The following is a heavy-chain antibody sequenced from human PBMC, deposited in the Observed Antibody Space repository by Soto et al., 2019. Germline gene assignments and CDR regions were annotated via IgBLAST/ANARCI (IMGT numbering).Heavy chain of an antibody. CDR3: AREAASGRYLVY. V-gene: IGHV3-48*02. CDR2: IRGRGTI. CDR1: GFTFSTYS. D-gene: IGHD3-10*01. Sequence: EEQLVESGGGLVQPGGSLRLSCAASGFTFSTYSMNWVRQAPGKGLEWVAYIRGRGTIYYADSVKGRFTVYRENAKNSLHLQMNSLRDEYTGVDCCAREAASGRYLVYWGQGALVTVSS. J-gene: IGHJ4*02.